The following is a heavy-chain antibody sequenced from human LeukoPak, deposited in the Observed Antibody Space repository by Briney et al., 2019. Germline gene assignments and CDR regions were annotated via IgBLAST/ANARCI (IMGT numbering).Heavy chain of an antibody. CDR3: ARAPYSSSWYEYYYYYYMDV. Sequence: PSETLSLTCTVSGGSISSYYWSWIRQPPGKGLEWIGYIYYSGGTNYNPSLKSRVTISVDTSKNQFSLKLSSVTAADTAVYYCARAPYSSSWYEYYYYYYMDVWGKGTTVTVSS. D-gene: IGHD6-13*01. CDR2: IYYSGGT. V-gene: IGHV4-59*01. J-gene: IGHJ6*03. CDR1: GGSISSYY.